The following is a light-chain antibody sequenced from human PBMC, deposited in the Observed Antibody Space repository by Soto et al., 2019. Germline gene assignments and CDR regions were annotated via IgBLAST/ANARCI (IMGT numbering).Light chain of an antibody. CDR1: QDIGSY. CDR2: AAS. V-gene: IGKV1-9*01. CDR3: QQLKSYLT. Sequence: DIQLTQSPSFLSASVGDRVSITCRASQDIGSYLAWYQQEPGKAPKLLIYAASTLQSGVPSRFSGFGSRTEFTLTISNLQPEDFATYYCQQLKSYLTFGPGTRVDI. J-gene: IGKJ3*01.